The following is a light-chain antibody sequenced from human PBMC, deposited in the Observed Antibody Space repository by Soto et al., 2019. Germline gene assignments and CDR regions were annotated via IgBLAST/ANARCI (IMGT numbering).Light chain of an antibody. V-gene: IGLV2-14*03. Sequence: QSALTQPASVSGSPGQSITISCTGTSSDVGGYNYVSWYQQHPGKAPQLMIYDVSSRPSGVSHRLSGSKSGTTASLTISGLQAEDEAYYFCSSYTAITTTRVFGGGTKLTVL. CDR2: DVS. J-gene: IGLJ2*01. CDR1: SSDVGGYNY. CDR3: SSYTAITTTRV.